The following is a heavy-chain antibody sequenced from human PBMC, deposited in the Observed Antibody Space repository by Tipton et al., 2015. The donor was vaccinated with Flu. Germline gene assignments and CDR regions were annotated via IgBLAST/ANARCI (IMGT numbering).Heavy chain of an antibody. V-gene: IGHV3-33*05. CDR1: GFTLSSYG. D-gene: IGHD3-10*01. CDR2: ISYDGSVQ. J-gene: IGHJ6*02. CDR3: ARDRSMVRALMGVYGMDV. Sequence: SGFTLSSYGMHWVRQAPGKGLEWVTVISYDGSVQTYVDSVKGRFTISRDFSKNTLYLQMDSLRADDTAVYYCARDRSMVRALMGVYGMDVWGQGIMVTVSS.